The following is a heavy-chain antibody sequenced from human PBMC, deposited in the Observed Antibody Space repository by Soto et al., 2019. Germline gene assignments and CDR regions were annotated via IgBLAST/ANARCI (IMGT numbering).Heavy chain of an antibody. CDR2: IYPGDSDT. CDR1: GYSFTSYW. Sequence: GESLKISCKGSGYSFTSYWIGWVRQMPGKGLEWMGIIYPGDSDTRYSPSFQGQVTISAAKSISTAYLQWSSLKASDTAMYYCARRIGAVADYYYYYYGMDVWGQGTTVTVSS. V-gene: IGHV5-51*01. J-gene: IGHJ6*02. D-gene: IGHD6-19*01. CDR3: ARRIGAVADYYYYYYGMDV.